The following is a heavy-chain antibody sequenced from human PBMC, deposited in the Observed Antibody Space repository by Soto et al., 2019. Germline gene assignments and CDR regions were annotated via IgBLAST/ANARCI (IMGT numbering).Heavy chain of an antibody. CDR2: IRVGGGDT. CDR3: AKCSVGTVRTSGWCNWFDP. V-gene: IGHV3-23*01. Sequence: EVRLLESGGGLAQPGGSRRLSCAASGFTFSSSAMNWVRQAPGKGLEWVSSIRVGGGDTFYADSVRGRSTVSRDISRNTLYLQMNSLRAEDTAIYYCAKCSVGTVRTSGWCNWFDPWGQGTLVTVSS. J-gene: IGHJ5*02. CDR1: GFTFSSSA. D-gene: IGHD6-19*01.